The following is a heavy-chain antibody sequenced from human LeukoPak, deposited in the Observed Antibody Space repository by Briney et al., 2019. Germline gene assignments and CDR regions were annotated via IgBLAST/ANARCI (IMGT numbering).Heavy chain of an antibody. CDR2: ISGDGGST. CDR3: AKSPYYDDPGSLSAMGA. J-gene: IGHJ6*02. D-gene: IGHD4-17*01. V-gene: IGHV3-43*02. Sequence: GGSLRLSCAASGFTFDDYAMHWVRQAPGKGLEWVSLISGDGGSTYYADSVKGRFTISRDNSKKSVYLQMNSLTTEDTALYYCAKSPYYDDPGSLSAMGAWGQGTPVIVSS. CDR1: GFTFDDYA.